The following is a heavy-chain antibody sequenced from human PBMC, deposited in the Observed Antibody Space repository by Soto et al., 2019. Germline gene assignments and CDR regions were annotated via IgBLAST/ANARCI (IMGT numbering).Heavy chain of an antibody. CDR1: SVSNAW. CDR2: IKSKTDGGTT. J-gene: IGHJ4*02. D-gene: IGHD4-17*01. CDR3: TTDVVFYGDYGFSDY. V-gene: IGHV3-15*07. Sequence: SVSNAWMNWVRQAPVKGLEWVGRIKSKTDGGTTDYAAPVKGRFTISRDDSKNTLYLQMNSLKTEDTAVYYCTTDVVFYGDYGFSDYWGQGTLVTVSS.